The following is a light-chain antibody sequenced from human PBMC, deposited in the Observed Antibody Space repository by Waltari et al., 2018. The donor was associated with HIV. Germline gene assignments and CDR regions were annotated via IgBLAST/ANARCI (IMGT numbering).Light chain of an antibody. Sequence: YEVTHARSVSVTLGQTAKITCGGNYIGTKSVHWYQQRPGQAPTLVIFADSGRPSGVPDRFSGSSSGNLATLSINRVQSGDEADYYCQVWDSGAVIFGGGTKLTV. J-gene: IGLJ2*01. CDR1: YIGTKS. CDR2: ADS. V-gene: IGLV3-9*01. CDR3: QVWDSGAVI.